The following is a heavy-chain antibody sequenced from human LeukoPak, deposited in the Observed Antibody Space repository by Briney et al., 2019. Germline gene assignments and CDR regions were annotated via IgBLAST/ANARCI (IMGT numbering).Heavy chain of an antibody. J-gene: IGHJ6*03. Sequence: GGSLRLSCAASGFTFSSYSMNWVRQTPGKGLEWVSYISSSSSTIYYADSVKGRFTISRDNAKHSLFLQMNSLRAEDTAVYYCARGRHYSGYSLGSPGYFYYYMDVWGKGTTVTISS. D-gene: IGHD5-12*01. CDR3: ARGRHYSGYSLGSPGYFYYYMDV. CDR2: ISSSSSTI. CDR1: GFTFSSYS. V-gene: IGHV3-48*04.